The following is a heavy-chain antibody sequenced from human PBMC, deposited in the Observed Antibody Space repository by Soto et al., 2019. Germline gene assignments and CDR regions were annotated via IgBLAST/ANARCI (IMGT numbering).Heavy chain of an antibody. CDR1: GGSISTGDYY. D-gene: IGHD6-13*01. V-gene: IGHV4-30-4*01. CDR3: ARETSIAAAGTGFDY. CDR2: IYHSGST. J-gene: IGHJ4*02. Sequence: SATLSLTCTVSGGSISTGDYYWSWIRQPPGKGLQWIGYIYHSGSTHYNPSLKSRVTISVDTSKNQFSLKLSSVTAADTAVYYCARETSIAAAGTGFDYWGQGTLVTVSS.